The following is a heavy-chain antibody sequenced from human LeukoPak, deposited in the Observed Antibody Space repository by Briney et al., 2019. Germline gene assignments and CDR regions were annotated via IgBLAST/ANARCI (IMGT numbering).Heavy chain of an antibody. CDR1: GGSFSGYY. J-gene: IGHJ6*03. V-gene: IGHV4-34*01. D-gene: IGHD4-11*01. CDR2: INHSGST. CDR3: ASYSNYVSASSYYYYMDV. Sequence: PSETLSPTCAVYGGSFSGYYWSWIRQPPGKGLEWIGEINHSGSTNYNPSLKSRVTISVDTSKNQFSLKLSSVTAADTAVYYCASYSNYVSASSYYYYMDVWGKGTTVTVSS.